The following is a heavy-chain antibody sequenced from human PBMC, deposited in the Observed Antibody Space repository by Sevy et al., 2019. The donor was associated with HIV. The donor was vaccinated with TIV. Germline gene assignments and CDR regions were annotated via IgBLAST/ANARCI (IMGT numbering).Heavy chain of an antibody. V-gene: IGHV3-15*01. D-gene: IGHD2-15*01. CDR3: TTVPCSGGSCYSPDWFDP. J-gene: IGHJ5*02. CDR1: GFTFSNAW. CDR2: IKSKTDGGTT. Sequence: GGSLRLSCAASGFTFSNAWMSWVRQAPGKGLEWVGRIKSKTDGGTTDYAAPVKGRFTISRDDSKNTRYLQMNSLKTEDTAVYYCTTVPCSGGSCYSPDWFDPWGQGTLVTVSS.